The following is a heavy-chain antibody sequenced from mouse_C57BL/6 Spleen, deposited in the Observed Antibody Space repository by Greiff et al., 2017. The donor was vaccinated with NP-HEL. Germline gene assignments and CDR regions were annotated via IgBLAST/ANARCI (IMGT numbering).Heavy chain of an antibody. CDR3: ARYGYDGVFAY. CDR2: IDPSDSYT. V-gene: IGHV1-69*01. Sequence: QVQLQQPGAELVMPGASVKLSCKASGYTFTSYWMHWVKQRPGQGLEWIGEIDPSDSYTNYNQKFKGKSTLTVDKSSSTAYMQLSSLTSEDSAVYYCARYGYDGVFAYWGQGTLVTVSA. D-gene: IGHD2-2*01. CDR1: GYTFTSYW. J-gene: IGHJ3*01.